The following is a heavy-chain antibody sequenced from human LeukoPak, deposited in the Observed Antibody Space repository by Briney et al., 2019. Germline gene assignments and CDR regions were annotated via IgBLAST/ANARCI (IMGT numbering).Heavy chain of an antibody. CDR3: ARPETYCTNGVCYGPFSFDY. D-gene: IGHD2-8*01. Sequence: SENLSLTSAVSAFSIYSGYYWGWTSQPPLKGLGWIDRIYHSGSTYYNPSLKSRVTISVDTSKNQFSLKLSSVTAADTAVYYCARPETYCTNGVCYGPFSFDYWGQGTLVTVSS. J-gene: IGHJ4*02. CDR1: AFSIYSGYY. CDR2: IYHSGST. V-gene: IGHV4-38-2*01.